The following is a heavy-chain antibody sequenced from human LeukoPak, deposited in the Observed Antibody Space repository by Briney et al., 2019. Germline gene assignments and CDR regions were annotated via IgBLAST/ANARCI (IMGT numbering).Heavy chain of an antibody. CDR1: GFTFSSYG. J-gene: IGHJ6*03. CDR2: IRYDGSNK. D-gene: IGHD6-13*01. CDR3: AKDGPAAGPLYYYYYYMDV. Sequence: GGSLRLSCAASGFTFSSYGMHWVRQAPGKGLEWVAFIRYDGSNKYYADSVKGRFTISRDNSKNTLYLQMNSLRAEDTAVYYCAKDGPAAGPLYYYYYYMDVWGKGTTVTVSS. V-gene: IGHV3-30*02.